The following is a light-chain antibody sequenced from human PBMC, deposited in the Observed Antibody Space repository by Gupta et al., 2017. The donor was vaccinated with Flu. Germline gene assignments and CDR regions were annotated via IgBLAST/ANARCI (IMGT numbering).Light chain of an antibody. CDR2: DVF. V-gene: IGKV3-11*01. CDR1: QNVGRY. Sequence: GERATLSCRASQNVGRYLSGNQQKPCHATKVHIYDVFKTATNIPASVRNSRSGTDFTLTISSLEPRGVSVYYGQRHSNLPLTFGGGTKVEIK. CDR3: QRHSNLPLT. J-gene: IGKJ4*01.